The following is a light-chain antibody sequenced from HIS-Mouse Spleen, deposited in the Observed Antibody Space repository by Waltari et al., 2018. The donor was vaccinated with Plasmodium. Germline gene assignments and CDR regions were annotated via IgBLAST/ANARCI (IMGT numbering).Light chain of an antibody. CDR3: QQYGSSPYT. Sequence: ELVLTQSPATLSLSPGERPTLSCRASQSVSSSYLAWYQQKPGQAPRLLIYGASSRATGIPDRFSGSGSGTDFTLTISRLEPEDFAVYYCQQYGSSPYTFGQGTKLEIK. V-gene: IGKV3-20*01. CDR2: GAS. CDR1: QSVSSSY. J-gene: IGKJ2*01.